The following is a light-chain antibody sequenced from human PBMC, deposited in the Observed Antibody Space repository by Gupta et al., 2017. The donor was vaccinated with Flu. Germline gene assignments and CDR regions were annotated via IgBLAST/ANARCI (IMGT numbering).Light chain of an antibody. CDR2: EVS. CDR1: SSDVGGYNY. V-gene: IGLV2-14*01. J-gene: IGLJ3*02. Sequence: QSALTQPASVSGSPGQSITISCTGTSSDVGGYNYVSWYQQHPGKAPKLMIYEVSNRPSGVSNRFSGSKSGTTASMTISGLQAEDDAYYYCSSYTSSSTLFGGGTKLTVL. CDR3: SSYTSSSTL.